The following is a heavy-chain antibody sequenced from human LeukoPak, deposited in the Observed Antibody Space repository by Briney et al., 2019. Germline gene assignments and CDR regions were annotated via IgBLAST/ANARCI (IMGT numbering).Heavy chain of an antibody. CDR1: GYNFIGYY. J-gene: IGHJ4*02. Sequence: ASVKVSCKASGYNFIGYYMHWVRQAPGQGLEWMGWINPHNGGTNYAQKFQGRVTMTRNTSISTAYMELSSLTSEDTAVYYCARGRHPGPTWISEYWGQGTLVTVSP. V-gene: IGHV1-2*02. D-gene: IGHD5-12*01. CDR2: INPHNGGT. CDR3: ARGRHPGPTWISEY.